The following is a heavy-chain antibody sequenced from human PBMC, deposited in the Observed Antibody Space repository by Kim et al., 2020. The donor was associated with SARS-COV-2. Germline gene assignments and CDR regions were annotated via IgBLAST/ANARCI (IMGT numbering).Heavy chain of an antibody. D-gene: IGHD6-13*01. V-gene: IGHV3-23*01. CDR1: GFTFSSYA. CDR2: ISGSGGST. Sequence: GGSLRLSCAASGFTFSSYAMSWVRQAPGKGLECVSAISGSGGSTYYADSVKGRFTISRDNSKNTLYLQMNSLRAEDTAVYYCAKKGDSSSGYKVGAFDIWGQGTMVTVSS. J-gene: IGHJ3*02. CDR3: AKKGDSSSGYKVGAFDI.